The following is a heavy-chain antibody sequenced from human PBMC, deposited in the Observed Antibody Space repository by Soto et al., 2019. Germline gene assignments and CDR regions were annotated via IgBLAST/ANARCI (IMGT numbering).Heavy chain of an antibody. CDR2: ISVSGGGT. D-gene: IGHD1-26*01. J-gene: IGHJ4*02. Sequence: EVQLLESGGGLVQPGGSLRLSCAASAFTFNTYAMGWVRQAPGKRLEWVSAISVSGGGTYYADSVKGRFTISRDTSKNTLYLQMNSLRADDTAVYYCAKSGGASPYYFDYWGRGTLVTVSS. CDR1: AFTFNTYA. CDR3: AKSGGASPYYFDY. V-gene: IGHV3-23*01.